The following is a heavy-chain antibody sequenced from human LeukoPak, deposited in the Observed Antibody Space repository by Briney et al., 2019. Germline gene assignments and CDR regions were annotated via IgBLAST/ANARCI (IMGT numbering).Heavy chain of an antibody. Sequence: PGGSLRLSCAASGFTFSSYAMSWVRQAPGKGLEWVSAISGSGGNTYYADSVKGRFTISRDNSKNTLYLQMNSLRAEDTAVYYCAERPPVAGGTTPVDYWGQGTLVTVSS. D-gene: IGHD6-19*01. CDR3: AERPPVAGGTTPVDY. J-gene: IGHJ4*02. CDR2: ISGSGGNT. CDR1: GFTFSSYA. V-gene: IGHV3-23*01.